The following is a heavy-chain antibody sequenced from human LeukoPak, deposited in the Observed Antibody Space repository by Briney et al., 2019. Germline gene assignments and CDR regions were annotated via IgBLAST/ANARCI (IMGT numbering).Heavy chain of an antibody. CDR2: ISSSSSYI. V-gene: IGHV3-21*01. Sequence: GGSLRLSCAASGFTFSSYSMNWVRQAPGKGLEWVSSISSSSSYIYYADSVKGRFTISRDNAKNSLYLQMNSLRAGDTAVYYCARSNAGAGQPFGYLGQGTLVTVSS. CDR1: GFTFSSYS. CDR3: ARSNAGAGQPFGY. J-gene: IGHJ4*02. D-gene: IGHD6-19*01.